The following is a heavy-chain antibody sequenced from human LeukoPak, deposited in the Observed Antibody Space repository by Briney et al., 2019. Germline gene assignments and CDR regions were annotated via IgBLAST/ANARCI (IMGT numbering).Heavy chain of an antibody. CDR2: IYYTRST. Sequence: SETLSLTCTVSGGSISSSSYYWGWIRQPPGKGLEWIGSIYYTRSTYYNPSLKSRVTISVDTSKNQFSLKLSSVTAADTAVYYCARGGRGYQLPRPRWFDPWGQGTLVTVSS. V-gene: IGHV4-39*07. D-gene: IGHD2-2*01. CDR3: ARGGRGYQLPRPRWFDP. J-gene: IGHJ5*02. CDR1: GGSISSSSYY.